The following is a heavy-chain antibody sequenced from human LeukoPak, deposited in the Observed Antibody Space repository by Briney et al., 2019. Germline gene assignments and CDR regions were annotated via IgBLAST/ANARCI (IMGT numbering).Heavy chain of an antibody. CDR3: VRYGDTSGYTN. D-gene: IGHD3-22*01. CDR2: IKQDGREK. CDR1: GFTFSSYW. Sequence: GGSLRLSCAASGFTFSSYWMHWVRQAPGKGLEWVANIKQDGREKYYVDSVKGRFTISRDNAKNSLYLQMNSLRAEDTAVYSCVRYGDTSGYTNWSQGTLVTVST. V-gene: IGHV3-7*01. J-gene: IGHJ4*02.